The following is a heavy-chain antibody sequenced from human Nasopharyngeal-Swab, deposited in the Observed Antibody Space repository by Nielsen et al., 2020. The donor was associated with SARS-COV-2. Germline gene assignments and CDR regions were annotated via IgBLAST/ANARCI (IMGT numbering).Heavy chain of an antibody. J-gene: IGHJ3*02. CDR2: INPSGGST. CDR3: ARGRDCTNGVCYAGGTDAFDI. Sequence: WVRQAPGRGLEWMGIINPSGGSTSYAQKFQGRVTMTRDTSTSTVYMELSSLRSEDTAVYYCARGRDCTNGVCYAGGTDAFDIWGQGTMVTVSS. V-gene: IGHV1-46*01. D-gene: IGHD2-8*01.